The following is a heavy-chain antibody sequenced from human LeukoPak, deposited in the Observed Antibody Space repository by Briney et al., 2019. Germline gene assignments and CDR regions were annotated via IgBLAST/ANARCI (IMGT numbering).Heavy chain of an antibody. D-gene: IGHD3-10*01. J-gene: IGHJ4*02. CDR3: ARAEPYYYGSGSWTPFDY. V-gene: IGHV1-18*01. CDR2: ISAYNGNT. CDR1: GYTFTSYG. Sequence: ASVKVSCKASGYTFTSYGVSWVRQAPGQGLEWMGWISAYNGNTNYAQKLQGRVTMTTDTSTSTAYMELRSLRSDDTAVYYCARAEPYYYGSGSWTPFDYWGQGTLVTVSS.